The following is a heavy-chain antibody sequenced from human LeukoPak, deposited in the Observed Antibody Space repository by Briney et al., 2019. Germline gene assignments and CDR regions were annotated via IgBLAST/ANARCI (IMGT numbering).Heavy chain of an antibody. Sequence: GGSLRLSCAASGFTFSSYGMHWVRQAQGEGLERVAVIWYDGSNKYYADSVKGRFTISRDNSKNTLYLQMNSLRAEDTVVNYCARDGSSIAAPHGMDVWGQGTTVTVSS. CDR3: ARDGSSIAAPHGMDV. CDR1: GFTFSSYG. V-gene: IGHV3-33*01. J-gene: IGHJ6*02. D-gene: IGHD6-6*01. CDR2: IWYDGSNK.